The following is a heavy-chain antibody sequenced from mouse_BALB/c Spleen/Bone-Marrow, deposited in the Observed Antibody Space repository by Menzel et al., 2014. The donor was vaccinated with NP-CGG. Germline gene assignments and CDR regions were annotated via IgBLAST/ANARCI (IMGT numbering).Heavy chain of an antibody. Sequence: LEESGAELVKPGASVKLSCKASGYTFTSYYMYWVKQRPGQGLEWIGEINPSNGGTNFNKKFKSKATLTVDKSSSTAYMQLSSLTSEDSAVYYCTIYYGNYFAYWGQGTLVTVSA. J-gene: IGHJ3*01. V-gene: IGHV1S16*01. D-gene: IGHD2-1*01. CDR1: GYTFTSYY. CDR2: INPSNGGT. CDR3: TIYYGNYFAY.